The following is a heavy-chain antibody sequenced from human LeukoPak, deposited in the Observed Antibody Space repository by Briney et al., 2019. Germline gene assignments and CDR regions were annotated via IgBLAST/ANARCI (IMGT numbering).Heavy chain of an antibody. D-gene: IGHD2-8*01. V-gene: IGHV1-2*02. CDR1: GYTFTGYY. CDR3: ASSPYCTNGVCYTGIGFDY. J-gene: IGHJ4*02. CDR2: INPNSGGT. Sequence: ASVKVSCKASGYTFTGYYMHWVRQAPGQGLEWMGWINPNSGGTNYAQKFQGRVTMTRDTSISTAYMELSRLRSDDTAVYYCASSPYCTNGVCYTGIGFDYWGQGTLVTVSS.